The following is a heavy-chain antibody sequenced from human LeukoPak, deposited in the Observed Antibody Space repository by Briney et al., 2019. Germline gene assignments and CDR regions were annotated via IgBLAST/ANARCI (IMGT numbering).Heavy chain of an antibody. CDR1: GDTFTRFY. V-gene: IGHV1-46*01. J-gene: IGHJ4*02. Sequence: ASLKDSSKASGDTFTRFYIHWVRPAPGQGLDWMGIINPSGDITTYAHKFQGRVTMTRDTSTSTVYMELSSLRSEDTAVYYCARGGTAMVADYWGQGTLVTVSA. D-gene: IGHD5-18*01. CDR2: INPSGDIT. CDR3: ARGGTAMVADY.